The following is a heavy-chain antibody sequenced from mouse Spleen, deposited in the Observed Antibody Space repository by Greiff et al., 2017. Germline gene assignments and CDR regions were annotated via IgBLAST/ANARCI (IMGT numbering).Heavy chain of an antibody. V-gene: IGHV5-4*03. D-gene: IGHD2-4*01. Sequence: EVKLMESGGGLVKPGGSLKLSCAASGFTFSSYAMSWVRQTPEKRLEWVATISDGGSYTYYPDNVKGRFTISRDNAKNNLYLQMSHLKSEDTAMYYCADDYGIFAYWGQGTLVTVSA. J-gene: IGHJ3*01. CDR1: GFTFSSYA. CDR3: ADDYGIFAY. CDR2: ISDGGSYT.